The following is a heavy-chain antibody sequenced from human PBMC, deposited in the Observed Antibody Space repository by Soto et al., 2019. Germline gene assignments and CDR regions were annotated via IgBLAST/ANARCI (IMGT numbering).Heavy chain of an antibody. V-gene: IGHV4-59*01. Sequence: SETLSLTCTVSGGSISSYYWSWIRQHPGKGLEWIGYIYYSGSTNYNPSLKSRVTISVDTSKNQFSLKLSSVTAADTAVYYCARAIELGYCSSTSCYSWFDPWGQGTLVTVSS. CDR1: GGSISSYY. CDR3: ARAIELGYCSSTSCYSWFDP. J-gene: IGHJ5*02. D-gene: IGHD2-2*02. CDR2: IYYSGST.